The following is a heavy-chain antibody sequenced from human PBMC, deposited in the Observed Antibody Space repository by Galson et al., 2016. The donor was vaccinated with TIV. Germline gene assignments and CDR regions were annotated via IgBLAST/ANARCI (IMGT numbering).Heavy chain of an antibody. CDR1: GFTFSIYA. J-gene: IGHJ4*02. CDR2: ISGRGGTT. D-gene: IGHD5-24*01. Sequence: SLRLSCAGSGFTFSIYAMSWVRQAPGKGLELVSGISGRGGTTHYANSVKSRFTISRDNSKNTLFLQMDSLRAEDTALYYCAKVLVEIPAIWDLHLFDCWGQGTLVAVSS. CDR3: AKVLVEIPAIWDLHLFDC. V-gene: IGHV3-23*01.